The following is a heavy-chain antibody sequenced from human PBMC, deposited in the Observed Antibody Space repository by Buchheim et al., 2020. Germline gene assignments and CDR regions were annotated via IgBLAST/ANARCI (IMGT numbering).Heavy chain of an antibody. Sequence: EVQLVESGGGLVQPGGSLRLSCAASVFTFSSYSMNWVRQAPGKWLEWLSYMSSTSRTIYYADSVKGRFTISIDNAKNSLYLQMNSLRVEDTAVYYCARDGTTDYFDYWGQGTL. CDR1: VFTFSSYS. V-gene: IGHV3-48*01. J-gene: IGHJ4*02. D-gene: IGHD1/OR15-1a*01. CDR3: ARDGTTDYFDY. CDR2: MSSTSRTI.